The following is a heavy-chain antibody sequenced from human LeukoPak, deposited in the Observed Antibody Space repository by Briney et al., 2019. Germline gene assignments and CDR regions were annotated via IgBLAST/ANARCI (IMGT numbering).Heavy chain of an antibody. CDR2: ISYSGST. Sequence: SETLSLTCTVSGDSISSGDYYWGWIRQPPGKGLEWIGSISYSGSTYYNPSLKSRVTISVDTSKNQFSLKLSSVTAADTAVYYCARDITSAFDIWGQGTMVTVSS. V-gene: IGHV4-39*07. D-gene: IGHD3-10*01. CDR1: GDSISSGDYY. CDR3: ARDITSAFDI. J-gene: IGHJ3*02.